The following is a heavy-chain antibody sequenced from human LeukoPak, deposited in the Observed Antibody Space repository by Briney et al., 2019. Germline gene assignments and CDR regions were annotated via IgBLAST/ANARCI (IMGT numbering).Heavy chain of an antibody. V-gene: IGHV1-2*02. CDR3: ARDLYGLTGDSYYFDY. CDR1: GYTFTGYY. D-gene: IGHD7-27*01. CDR2: INPNSGGT. Sequence: ASVKVSCKASGYTFTGYYMHWVRQAPGQGLEWMGWINPNSGGTNYAQKFQGRVTMTRDTSISTAYMELSRLRSDDTAAYYRARDLYGLTGDSYYFDYWGQGTLVTVSS. J-gene: IGHJ4*02.